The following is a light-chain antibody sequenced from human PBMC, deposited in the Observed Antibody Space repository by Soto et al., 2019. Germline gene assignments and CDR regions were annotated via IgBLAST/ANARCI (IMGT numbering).Light chain of an antibody. Sequence: DIQMTQSPSSVSASVGDRVTITCRASQDISSWLAWYQQKPGKAPKLLIYATSSLQSGVPSRFSGSGSGTDFTLTISSLQPEYFATYYCQQANSFPWTFGQGTKVEVK. CDR2: ATS. CDR3: QQANSFPWT. V-gene: IGKV1-12*01. CDR1: QDISSW. J-gene: IGKJ1*01.